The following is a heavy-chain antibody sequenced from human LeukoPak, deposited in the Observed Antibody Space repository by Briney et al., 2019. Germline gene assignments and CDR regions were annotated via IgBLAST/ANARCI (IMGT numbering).Heavy chain of an antibody. CDR2: ISGSGDNT. V-gene: IGHV3-23*01. CDR1: GFTFSGFA. CDR3: AKSCWLGSGRSEIYYFDY. Sequence: PGGSLRLSCAASGFTFSGFAMSWVRRTPGKGLEWVSGISGSGDNTLYADSVKGRFTISRDNSKNTLYLEMNSLRAEDTAVYYCAKSCWLGSGRSEIYYFDYWGQGTLVTVSS. J-gene: IGHJ4*02. D-gene: IGHD3-10*01.